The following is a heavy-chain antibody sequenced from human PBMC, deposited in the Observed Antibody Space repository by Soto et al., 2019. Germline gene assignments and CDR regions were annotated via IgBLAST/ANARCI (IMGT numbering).Heavy chain of an antibody. V-gene: IGHV1-3*01. CDR1: GYTFTSYA. D-gene: IGHD6-6*01. Sequence: ASVKVSCKASGYTFTSYAMHWVRQAPGQRLEWMGWINAGNGNTKYSQKFQGRVTITRDTSASTAHMELSSLRSEDTAVYYCARTARYSSSSYYYYGMDVWGQGTTVTVSS. CDR2: INAGNGNT. CDR3: ARTARYSSSSYYYYGMDV. J-gene: IGHJ6*02.